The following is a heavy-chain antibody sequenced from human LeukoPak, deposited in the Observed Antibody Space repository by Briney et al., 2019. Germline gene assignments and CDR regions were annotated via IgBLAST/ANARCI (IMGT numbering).Heavy chain of an antibody. V-gene: IGHV4-59*01. D-gene: IGHD6-19*01. CDR1: GGSMSSYY. Sequence: SETLFLTCTISGGSMSSYYWSWIRQPPGKGLEWIGYIYYSGSTYYNPSLKSRVTISADTSRNQFSLRLSSATAADTAVYYCARRISVAGVFDSWGQGTLVTVSS. CDR3: ARRISVAGVFDS. CDR2: IYYSGST. J-gene: IGHJ4*02.